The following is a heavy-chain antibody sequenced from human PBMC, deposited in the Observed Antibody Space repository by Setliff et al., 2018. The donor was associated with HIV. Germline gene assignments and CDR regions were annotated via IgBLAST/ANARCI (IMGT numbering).Heavy chain of an antibody. CDR3: ARLGYCSRTTCYGYYYMDV. D-gene: IGHD2-2*01. V-gene: IGHV4-30-4*08. Sequence: SETLSLTCSVSGAPIRGGGYFWTWIRQLPGRGLEWIGYIYYSGSTYYNPSLKSRVTISVDTSKNQFSLKLSSVTAADTAVYYCARLGYCSRTTCYGYYYMDVWGKGTTVTVSS. CDR1: GAPIRGGGYF. CDR2: IYYSGST. J-gene: IGHJ6*03.